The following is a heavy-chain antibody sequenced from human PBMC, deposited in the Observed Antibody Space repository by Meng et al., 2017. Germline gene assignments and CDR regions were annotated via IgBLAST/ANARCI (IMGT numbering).Heavy chain of an antibody. V-gene: IGHV4-59*08. CDR2: IYYSGST. CDR3: ARGGVAVEY. Sequence: QVQLQESGPGLVKPSWTLSVTCTVSGGSISSYYWSWIRQPPGKGLEWIGYIYYSGSTNYNPSLKSRVTISVDTSKNQFSLKLSSVTAADTAVYYCARGGVAVEYWGQGTLVTVSS. J-gene: IGHJ4*02. CDR1: GGSISSYY. D-gene: IGHD2-15*01.